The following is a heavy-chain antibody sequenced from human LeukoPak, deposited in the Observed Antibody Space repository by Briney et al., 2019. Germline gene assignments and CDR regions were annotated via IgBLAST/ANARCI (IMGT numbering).Heavy chain of an antibody. V-gene: IGHV1-2*02. J-gene: IGHJ4*02. Sequence: ASVKVSCKASGYTFTGYYMHWVRQAPGQGLEWMGWINPNSGGTNYAQKFQGRVTMTRDTSISTAYMELGRLRSDDTAVYYCARAQRSYGSGSSDYWGQGTLVTVSS. CDR1: GYTFTGYY. D-gene: IGHD3-10*01. CDR2: INPNSGGT. CDR3: ARAQRSYGSGSSDY.